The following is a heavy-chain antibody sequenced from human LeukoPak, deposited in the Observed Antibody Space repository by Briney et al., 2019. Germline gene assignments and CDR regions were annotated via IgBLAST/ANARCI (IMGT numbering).Heavy chain of an antibody. J-gene: IGHJ5*02. Sequence: SETLSLTCAVSGGPISSGGYSWSWIRQPPGKGLEWIGYIYHSGSTYYNPSLKSRVTISVDRSKNQFSLKLSSVTAADTAVYYCARTEYCSGGSCYSWNWFDPWGQGTLVTVSS. D-gene: IGHD2-15*01. V-gene: IGHV4-30-2*01. CDR1: GGPISSGGYS. CDR3: ARTEYCSGGSCYSWNWFDP. CDR2: IYHSGST.